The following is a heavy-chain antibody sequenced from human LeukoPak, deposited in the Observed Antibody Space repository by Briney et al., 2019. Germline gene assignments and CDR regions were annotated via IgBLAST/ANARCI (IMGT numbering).Heavy chain of an antibody. CDR2: INHSGST. J-gene: IGHJ6*02. CDR1: GGSFSGYY. D-gene: IGHD6-6*01. CDR3: ASIAARPDFDYYYGMDV. V-gene: IGHV4-34*01. Sequence: PSETLSLTCAVYGGSFSGYYWSWIRQPPGKGLEWIGEINHSGSTNYNPSLKSRVTISVDTSKNPFSLKLSSVTAADTAVYYCASIAARPDFDYYYGMDVWGQGTTVTVSS.